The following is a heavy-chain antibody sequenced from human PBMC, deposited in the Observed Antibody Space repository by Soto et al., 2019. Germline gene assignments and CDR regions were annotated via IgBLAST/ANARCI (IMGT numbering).Heavy chain of an antibody. D-gene: IGHD4-17*01. J-gene: IGHJ4*02. V-gene: IGHV4-4*02. CDR1: GGSISSFNW. CDR3: ARGVKVTTVTTTFYYFDN. CDR2: IFHSGST. Sequence: QVQLQESGPGLVKPSVTLSLTCAVSGGSISSFNWCSWVRQPPGKGLEWIGEIFHSGSTNYTPSLESRVTISVEKSKNHCSLKLSSVTAAATAVYYCARGVKVTTVTTTFYYFDNWGQGTLVTVSS.